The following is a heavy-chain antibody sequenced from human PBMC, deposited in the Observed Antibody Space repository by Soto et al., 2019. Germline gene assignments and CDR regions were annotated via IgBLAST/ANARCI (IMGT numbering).Heavy chain of an antibody. V-gene: IGHV1-18*01. J-gene: IGHJ4*02. CDR3: ARDILFDY. CDR1: GYTFTNYG. CDR2: ISGYNGNT. D-gene: IGHD2-15*01. Sequence: GASVKVSCKASGYTFTNYGITWVRQAPGQGLEWMGWISGYNGNTKYSQKFQGRVTITRDTSASTAYMELSSLRSEDTAVYYCARDILFDYWGQGTLVTVSS.